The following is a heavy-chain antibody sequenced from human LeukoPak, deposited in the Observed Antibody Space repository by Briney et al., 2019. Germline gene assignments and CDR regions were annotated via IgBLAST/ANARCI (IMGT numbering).Heavy chain of an antibody. J-gene: IGHJ5*01. CDR1: GSTFSNYG. CDR3: AWLRDYGDYKYPDS. V-gene: IGHV3-33*01. CDR2: IWYDGGTK. Sequence: GGSLRLSCAASGSTFSNYGLHWVRQAPGQGLEWVAVIWYDGGTKHYADSVRGRFTISRDSSDKMMYLQMNSLRAEDTGVYFCAWLRDYGDYKYPDSWGQGTLVTVSS. D-gene: IGHD4-17*01.